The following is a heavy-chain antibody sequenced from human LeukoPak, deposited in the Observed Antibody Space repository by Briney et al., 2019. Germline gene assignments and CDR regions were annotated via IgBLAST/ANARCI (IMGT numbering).Heavy chain of an antibody. J-gene: IGHJ4*02. CDR2: IYSGGST. D-gene: IGHD3-3*01. CDR1: GFTVSSNY. Sequence: GGSLRLSCAATGFTVSSNYMSWVRQAPGKGLEWVSVIYSGGSTYYADSVKGRFTISRDNSKNTLYLQMNSLRAEDTAMYHCANVYYFWSGYYPPFGYWGQGALVTVSS. V-gene: IGHV3-53*01. CDR3: ANVYYFWSGYYPPFGY.